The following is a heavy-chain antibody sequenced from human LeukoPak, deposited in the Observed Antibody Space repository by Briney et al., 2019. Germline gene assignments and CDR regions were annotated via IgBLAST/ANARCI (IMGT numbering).Heavy chain of an antibody. Sequence: ASVKVSCKASGYTFTSYDINWVRQATGQGLEWMGWMNPNSGNTGYAQKFQGRVTMIRNTSISTAYMELSSLRSEDTAVYYCARGCWSYYDFWSGYYLNYYYYYMDVWGKGTTVTVSS. CDR2: MNPNSGNT. D-gene: IGHD3-3*01. V-gene: IGHV1-8*01. J-gene: IGHJ6*03. CDR1: GYTFTSYD. CDR3: ARGCWSYYDFWSGYYLNYYYYYMDV.